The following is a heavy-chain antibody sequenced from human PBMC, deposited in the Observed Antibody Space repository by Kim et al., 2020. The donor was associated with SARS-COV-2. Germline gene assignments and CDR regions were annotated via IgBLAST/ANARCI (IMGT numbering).Heavy chain of an antibody. Sequence: SGSTNSNPSLKSRVTISVDKSKNQFSLKLSSVTAADTAVYYCARDYAFDIWGQGTMVTVSS. J-gene: IGHJ3*02. V-gene: IGHV4-4*02. CDR2: SGST. CDR3: ARDYAFDI.